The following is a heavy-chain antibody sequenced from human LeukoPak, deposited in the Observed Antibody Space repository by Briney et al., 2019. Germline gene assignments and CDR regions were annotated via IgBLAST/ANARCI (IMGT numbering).Heavy chain of an antibody. Sequence: GGSLRLSCAASDFSFTNYAMSWVRQAPGKGLEWVSAVSNRGASTYYADSVKGRFTISRDNSKNTLYLQMNSLRAEDTAVYYCAKETQGILWWGQGTLVTVSS. D-gene: IGHD2-21*01. V-gene: IGHV3-23*01. CDR2: VSNRGAST. CDR1: DFSFTNYA. J-gene: IGHJ4*02. CDR3: AKETQGILW.